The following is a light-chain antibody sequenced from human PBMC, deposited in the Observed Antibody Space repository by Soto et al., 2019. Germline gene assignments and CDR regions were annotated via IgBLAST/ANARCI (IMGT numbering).Light chain of an antibody. CDR1: QSVSSY. CDR3: QQYYNWPRT. J-gene: IGKJ1*01. CDR2: DAS. Sequence: ETVMTQTRATQCLSRGERASLCWTARQSVSSYLAWYQRKPGQAPRLLIYDASNRATGIPARFSGSGAGTDLTLTISGLETEDFAVYYCQQYYNWPRTCGQGTKVDIK. V-gene: IGKV3-11*01.